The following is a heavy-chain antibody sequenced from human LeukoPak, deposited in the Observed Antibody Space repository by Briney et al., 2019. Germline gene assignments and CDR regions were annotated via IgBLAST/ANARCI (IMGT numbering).Heavy chain of an antibody. CDR1: GFTFSSYA. CDR3: ARDGQQQLVPIDC. D-gene: IGHD6-13*01. V-gene: IGHV3-30-3*01. Sequence: GGSLRLSCAASGFTFSSYAMHWVRQAPGKGLEWVAVISYDGSNKYYADSVKGRFTISRDNSKNTLYLQMNSLRAEDTAVYYCARDGQQQLVPIDCWGQGTLVTVSS. CDR2: ISYDGSNK. J-gene: IGHJ4*02.